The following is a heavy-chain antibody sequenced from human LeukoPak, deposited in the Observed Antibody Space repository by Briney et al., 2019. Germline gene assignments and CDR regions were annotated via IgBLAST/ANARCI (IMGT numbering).Heavy chain of an antibody. D-gene: IGHD1-1*01. Sequence: GGSLRLSCAASGFTFSSHWMHWVRQSPGKGLEWVAVISYDGRIKYYADSVKGRFTISRDNSKNTLYLQMNSLRAEDTAVYYCARGEYDSRETKFDYWGQGTLVTVSS. J-gene: IGHJ4*02. CDR2: ISYDGRIK. V-gene: IGHV3-30*03. CDR3: ARGEYDSRETKFDY. CDR1: GFTFSSHW.